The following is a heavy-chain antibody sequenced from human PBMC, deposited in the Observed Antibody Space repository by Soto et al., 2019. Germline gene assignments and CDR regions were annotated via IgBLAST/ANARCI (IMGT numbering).Heavy chain of an antibody. CDR3: ARGMVRYFDL. V-gene: IGHV4-4*07. J-gene: IGHJ2*01. Sequence: SETLSLTCTVSGDFISNFYWSWIRQPAGKGLESLGRISASGRSNYNPSLQSRVAMSLDTSKNQFSLRLTSLTAADTAVYFCARGMVRYFDLWGRGTLVTVSS. CDR1: GDFISNFY. CDR2: ISASGRS. D-gene: IGHD2-8*01.